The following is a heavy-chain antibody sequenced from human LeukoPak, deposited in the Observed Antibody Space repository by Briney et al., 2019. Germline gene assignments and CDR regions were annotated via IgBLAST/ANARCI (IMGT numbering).Heavy chain of an antibody. J-gene: IGHJ6*02. CDR2: IYYSGST. CDR1: GGSISSYY. Sequence: PSETLSLTCTVSGGSISSYYWSWIRQPPGKGLEWIGYIYYSGSTNYNPSLKSRVTISVDTSKNQFSLKLSSVTAADTAVYYCARANYYYYGMDVWGQGTTVTVSS. CDR3: ARANYYYYGMDV. V-gene: IGHV4-59*01.